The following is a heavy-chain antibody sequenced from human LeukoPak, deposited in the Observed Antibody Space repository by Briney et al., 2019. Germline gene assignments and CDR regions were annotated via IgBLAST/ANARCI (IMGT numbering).Heavy chain of an antibody. J-gene: IGHJ6*02. D-gene: IGHD6-13*01. V-gene: IGHV4-59*12. Sequence: SETLSLTCTVSGGSTSSDYWSWIRQSPGKGLEWVGYVYNSGDTGKNPSLKSRVTILLDTSKNQFSLKLSSVTAADTAVYYCARGPALAAAGIDVWGQGTTVTVSS. CDR1: GGSTSSDY. CDR2: VYNSGDT. CDR3: ARGPALAAAGIDV.